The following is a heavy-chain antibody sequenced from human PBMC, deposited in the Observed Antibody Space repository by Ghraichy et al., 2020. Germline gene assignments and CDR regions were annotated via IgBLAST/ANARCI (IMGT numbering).Heavy chain of an antibody. CDR1: GFTFSSYC. Sequence: GGSLRLSCAASGFTFSSYCMSWVRQAPGKGLEWVANIKQDGSEKYYVDSVKGRFTISRDNTKNSLYLQMNSLRAEDTAVYYCARDRGPNCLDYWGQGTRVPVSS. D-gene: IGHD1-1*01. CDR3: ARDRGPNCLDY. V-gene: IGHV3-7*01. CDR2: IKQDGSEK. J-gene: IGHJ4*02.